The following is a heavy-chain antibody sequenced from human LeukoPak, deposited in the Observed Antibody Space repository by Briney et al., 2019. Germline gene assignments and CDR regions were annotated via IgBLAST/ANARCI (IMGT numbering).Heavy chain of an antibody. CDR2: INHSGST. CDR1: GGSFSGYY. D-gene: IGHD3-10*02. CDR3: VRWQSGSMFHPP. V-gene: IGHV4-34*01. Sequence: SETLSLTCAVYGGSFSGYYWSWIRQPPGKGLEWIGEINHSGSTNYNPSLKSRVTISVDTSKNQFSLKLSSVTAADTAVYYCVRWQSGSMFHPPWGQGTLVTVSS. J-gene: IGHJ5*02.